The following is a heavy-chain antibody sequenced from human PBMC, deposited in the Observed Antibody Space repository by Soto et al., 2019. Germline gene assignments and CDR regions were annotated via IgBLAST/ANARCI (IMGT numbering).Heavy chain of an antibody. J-gene: IGHJ3*02. V-gene: IGHV3-7*01. CDR1: GFIFRSYW. CDR3: ARHPYFGAFDI. D-gene: IGHD3-9*01. CDR2: IKEDGSEK. Sequence: EVRLVESGGSLVHPGESLRFTCAASGFIFRSYWMTWVRQAPGKGLEWVAKIKEDGSEKEYVDSVKGRFTISRDNAENSLYLQMNSLRAEDTAVYFCARHPYFGAFDIWGQGTKVTVSS.